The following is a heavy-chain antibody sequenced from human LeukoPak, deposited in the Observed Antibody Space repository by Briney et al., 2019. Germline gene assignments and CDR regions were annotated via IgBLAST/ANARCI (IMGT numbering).Heavy chain of an antibody. D-gene: IGHD6-19*01. J-gene: IGHJ4*02. CDR2: IYYSGST. Sequence: SETLSLTCTVSGGSISSYYWSWIRPPPGRGLEWIGYIYYSGSTNYNPSLKSRVTISVDTSKNQFSLKLSSVTAADTAVYYCARHSSGWGYYFDYWGQGTLVTVSS. CDR3: ARHSSGWGYYFDY. V-gene: IGHV4-59*08. CDR1: GGSISSYY.